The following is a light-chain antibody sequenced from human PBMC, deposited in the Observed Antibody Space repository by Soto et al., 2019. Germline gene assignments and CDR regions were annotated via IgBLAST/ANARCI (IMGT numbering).Light chain of an antibody. CDR3: QQLNSYPIT. Sequence: IQLTQSPSSLSASVGDRVTLTCRASQGISSYLAWYQQKPGKAPKLLIYAASTLQGGVPSRFSGSGSGTDFTLTINSLQPEDLATYYCQQLNSYPITFGQGTRLEIK. CDR2: AAS. V-gene: IGKV1-9*01. CDR1: QGISSY. J-gene: IGKJ5*01.